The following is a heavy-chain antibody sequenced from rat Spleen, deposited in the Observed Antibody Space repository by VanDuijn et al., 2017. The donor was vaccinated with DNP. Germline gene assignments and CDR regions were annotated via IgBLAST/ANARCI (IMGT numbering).Heavy chain of an antibody. V-gene: IGHV3-1*01. CDR2: ISYSGIT. J-gene: IGHJ2*01. CDR3: ARWTRYFDY. Sequence: DVHLQESGPGLVKPAQSLSLTCSVTGYSITSNYWGWIRKFPGNKMEWIGHISYSGITTYNPSLKSRISIIRDTSKNHFFLQLSSVTTEDTATYYCARWTRYFDYWGQGVMVTVSS. D-gene: IGHD1-7*01. CDR1: GYSITSNY.